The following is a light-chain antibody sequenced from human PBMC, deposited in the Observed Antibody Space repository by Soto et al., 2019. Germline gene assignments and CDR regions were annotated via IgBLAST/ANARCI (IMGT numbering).Light chain of an antibody. J-gene: IGKJ1*01. V-gene: IGKV3-20*01. Sequence: EVMLTQSPGTLSLSPGERATLSCRASQSVSSNYLAWYQQKSGQAPRLLIYGASNRATGIPDRFSGSGSGTAFTLTISRLEPEDFAVYSWQQYDSSPRTFGQGTKVEFK. CDR2: GAS. CDR1: QSVSSNY. CDR3: QQYDSSPRT.